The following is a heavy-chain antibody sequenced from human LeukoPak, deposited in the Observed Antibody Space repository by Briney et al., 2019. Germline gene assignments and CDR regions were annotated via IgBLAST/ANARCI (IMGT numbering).Heavy chain of an antibody. CDR3: AKVPSWFGRFDY. Sequence: GGSLRLSCAASGFTFSSYAMSWVRQAPGKGLGWVSAISGSGGSTYYADSVKGRFTISRDNSKNTLYLQMNSLRAEDTAVYYCAKVPSWFGRFDYWGQGTLVTVSS. CDR1: GFTFSSYA. CDR2: ISGSGGST. J-gene: IGHJ4*02. V-gene: IGHV3-23*01. D-gene: IGHD3-10*01.